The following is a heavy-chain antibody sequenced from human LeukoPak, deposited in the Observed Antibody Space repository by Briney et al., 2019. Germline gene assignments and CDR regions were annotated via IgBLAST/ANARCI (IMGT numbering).Heavy chain of an antibody. CDR2: ISSSSSYI. Sequence: GGSLRLSCAASGFTFSSYSMNWVRQAPGKGLEWVSSISSSSSYIYYADSVKGRFTISRDNAKNSLYLQMNSLRAEDTAVYYCARRGSGWDYYYYYYMDVWGKGTTVTISS. V-gene: IGHV3-21*01. CDR3: ARRGSGWDYYYYYYMDV. D-gene: IGHD6-19*01. CDR1: GFTFSSYS. J-gene: IGHJ6*03.